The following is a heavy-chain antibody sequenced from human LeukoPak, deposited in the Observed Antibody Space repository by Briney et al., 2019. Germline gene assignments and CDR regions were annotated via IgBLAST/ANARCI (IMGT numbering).Heavy chain of an antibody. CDR1: GFTFSIYA. D-gene: IGHD6-25*01. CDR2: ISGSGGST. V-gene: IGHV3-23*01. J-gene: IGHJ4*02. CDR3: AKDFLTVTAGWDY. Sequence: GGSLRLSCAASGFTFSIYAMSWVRQAPGKGLEWVSGISGSGGSTYYADSVKGRFTISRDNSKNTLFLQMNSLRAEDTAVYYCAKDFLTVTAGWDYWGQGTLVTVSS.